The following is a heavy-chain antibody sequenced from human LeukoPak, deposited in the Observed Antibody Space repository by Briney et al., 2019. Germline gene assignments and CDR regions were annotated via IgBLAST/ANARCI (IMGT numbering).Heavy chain of an antibody. CDR1: GDSFSSSSAA. J-gene: IGHJ3*01. CDR2: TYFRSKLYD. V-gene: IGHV6-1*01. D-gene: IGHD2-21*01. Sequence: SQTLSLTCVISGDSFSSSSAAWNWIRQSPSRGLEWLGRTYFRSKLYDDYADSVKGRITINRATFTNQFSLQLNSVTPEDKDLYFWARNYGGGGLFPRKDAFDVWGQGTMVTVSS. CDR3: ARNYGGGGLFPRKDAFDV.